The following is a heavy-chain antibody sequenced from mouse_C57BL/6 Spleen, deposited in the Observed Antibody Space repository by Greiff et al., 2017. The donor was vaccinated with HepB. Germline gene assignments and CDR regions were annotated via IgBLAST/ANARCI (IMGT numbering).Heavy chain of an antibody. CDR3: ARGLGEATDWFAY. Sequence: QVQLQQSGAELARPGASVKLSCKASGYTFTSYGISWVKQRTGQGLEWIGEIYPRSGNTYYNEKFKGKATLTADKSSSTAYMELRSLTSEDSAVYFCARGLGEATDWFAYWGQGTLVTVSA. D-gene: IGHD3-2*02. V-gene: IGHV1-81*01. J-gene: IGHJ3*01. CDR1: GYTFTSYG. CDR2: IYPRSGNT.